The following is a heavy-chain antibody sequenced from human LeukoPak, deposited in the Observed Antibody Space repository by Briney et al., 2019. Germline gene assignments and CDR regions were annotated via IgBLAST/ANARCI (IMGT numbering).Heavy chain of an antibody. CDR2: INHSGST. J-gene: IGHJ6*03. CDR1: GGSFSGYY. Sequence: SETLSLTCAVYGGSFSGYYWSWIRQPPGKGLEWIGEINHSGSTNYDPSLKSRVTISVDTSKNQFSLKLSSVTAADTAVYYCARCFSNNWFGRYDYYMDVWGKGTTVTVSS. D-gene: IGHD6-13*01. V-gene: IGHV4-34*01. CDR3: ARCFSNNWFGRYDYYMDV.